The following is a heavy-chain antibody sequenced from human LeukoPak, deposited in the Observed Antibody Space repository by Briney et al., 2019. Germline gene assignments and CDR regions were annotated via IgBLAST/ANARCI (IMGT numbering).Heavy chain of an antibody. J-gene: IGHJ4*02. Sequence: PGGSLRPSCAASGFTFSDNYMTWVRQAPGKGLEWVSYISSSSSTIYYADSVKGRFTISRDNAKNSLYLQMNSLRAEDTAVYYCARSSRELGGYAPWELMPPFDYWGQGTLVTVSS. CDR1: GFTFSDNY. CDR3: ARSSRELGGYAPWELMPPFDY. CDR2: ISSSSSTI. V-gene: IGHV3-11*04. D-gene: IGHD1-7*01.